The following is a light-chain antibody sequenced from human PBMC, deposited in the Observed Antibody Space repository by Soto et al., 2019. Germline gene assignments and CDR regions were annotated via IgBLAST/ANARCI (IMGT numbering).Light chain of an antibody. CDR3: QPHNNYSYL. CDR1: QSISSW. CDR2: KAS. J-gene: IGKJ2*01. V-gene: IGKV1-5*03. Sequence: DIQMTQSPSTLSASVGDRVTITCRASQSISSWLAWYQQKPGKAPKLLIYKASSLESGVPSRLSGSGSGTESTLTITCLLHDDFPTYYCQPHNNYSYLFGQGSRLKNK.